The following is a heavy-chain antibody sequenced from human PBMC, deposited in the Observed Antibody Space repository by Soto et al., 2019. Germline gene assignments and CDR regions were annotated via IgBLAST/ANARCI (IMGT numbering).Heavy chain of an antibody. J-gene: IGHJ4*02. CDR3: ARFPRYYYDSSGYYVGGYYFDY. Sequence: SETLSLTCTVSGGSISSSSYYWGWIRQPPGKGLEWIGSIYYSGSTYYNPSLKSRVTISVDTSKNQFSLKLSSVTAADTAVYYCARFPRYYYDSSGYYVGGYYFDYWGQGTLVTVSS. D-gene: IGHD3-22*01. CDR2: IYYSGST. CDR1: GGSISSSSYY. V-gene: IGHV4-39*01.